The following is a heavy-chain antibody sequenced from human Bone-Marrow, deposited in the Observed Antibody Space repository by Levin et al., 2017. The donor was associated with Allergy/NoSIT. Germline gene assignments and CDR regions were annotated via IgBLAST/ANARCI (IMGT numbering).Heavy chain of an antibody. D-gene: IGHD3-16*01. Sequence: GGSLRLSCAASGFTFSSYAMSWVRQAPGKGLEWVSGISASGSSTNYADSVKGRFTISRDNSKNTVYLQMNSLRAGDMAIYYCAKDSGVSYGSLDYWGQGTLATVSS. CDR3: AKDSGVSYGSLDY. CDR2: ISASGSST. J-gene: IGHJ4*02. V-gene: IGHV3-23*01. CDR1: GFTFSSYA.